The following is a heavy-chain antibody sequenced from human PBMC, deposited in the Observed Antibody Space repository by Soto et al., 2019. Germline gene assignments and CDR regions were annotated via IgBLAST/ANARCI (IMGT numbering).Heavy chain of an antibody. D-gene: IGHD3-22*01. CDR2: VSYSDSS. J-gene: IGHJ4*02. CDR1: VGYMNNFY. CDR3: AREGWDYDSSYLRRTHYFDY. V-gene: IGHV4-59*01. Sequence: QVQLQESGPGLVTPSETLSLTCTVSVGYMNNFYWSWIRQPPGKGLEWIGYVSYSDSSNYNPSLKSRVIIAVDTSTNQFSLKLTSVTAADTAAYYWAREGWDYDSSYLRRTHYFDYWGQGTLVTVSS.